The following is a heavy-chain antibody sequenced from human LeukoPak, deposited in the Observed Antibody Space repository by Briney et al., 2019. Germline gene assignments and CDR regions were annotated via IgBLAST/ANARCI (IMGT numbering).Heavy chain of an antibody. V-gene: IGHV1-69*05. CDR3: ARGEGGSSSPIDY. CDR1: GGTFSSYA. Sequence: ASVKVSCKASGGTFSSYAISWVRQAPRQGLEWMGGIIPIFGTANYAQKFQGRVTITTDESTSTAYMELSSLRSEDTAVYYCARGEGGSSSPIDYWGQGTLVTVSS. CDR2: IIPIFGTA. J-gene: IGHJ4*02. D-gene: IGHD6-6*01.